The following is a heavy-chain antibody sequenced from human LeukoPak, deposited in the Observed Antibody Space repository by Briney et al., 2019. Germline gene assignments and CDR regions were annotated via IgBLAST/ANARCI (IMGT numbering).Heavy chain of an antibody. Sequence: SETLSLTCTVSGGSFTNYYWSWIRQPPGKGLAWIGFMYYSGHSNYNPSLQSRVSMSVDTSKRQFSLTLSSVTAADTAVYYCARTEMATSPRGYFDFWSQGTLVTVSS. D-gene: IGHD5-24*01. CDR1: GGSFTNYY. V-gene: IGHV4-59*01. CDR3: ARTEMATSPRGYFDF. CDR2: MYYSGHS. J-gene: IGHJ4*02.